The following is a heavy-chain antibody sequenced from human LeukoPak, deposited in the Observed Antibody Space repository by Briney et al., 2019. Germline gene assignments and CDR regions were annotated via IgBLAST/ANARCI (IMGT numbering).Heavy chain of an antibody. Sequence: SETLSLTCTVSGGSISNSRDYWAWIRQPPGKGLEWIANIYYSGSTYYSPSLKSRVTISVDTSKNQFSLKLSSVTAADTAVYYCARVGGGDLWFGELFPFWGQGTLVTVSS. V-gene: IGHV4-39*01. CDR3: ARVGGGDLWFGELFPF. CDR1: GGSISNSRDY. D-gene: IGHD3-10*01. J-gene: IGHJ4*02. CDR2: IYYSGST.